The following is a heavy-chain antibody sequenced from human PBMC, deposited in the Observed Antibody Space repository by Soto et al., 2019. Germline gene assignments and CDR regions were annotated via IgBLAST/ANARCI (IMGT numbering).Heavy chain of an antibody. J-gene: IGHJ4*02. CDR1: GYTFTGHD. D-gene: IGHD3-22*01. CDR3: ARVGYYSDGSSYPY. V-gene: IGHV1-2*02. CDR2: IKANGGAT. Sequence: QVQLVQSGAELKKPGASVTVSCKASGYTFTGHDLHWVRQAPGQGLEWMGWIKANGGATKYARKFQGRVTMTRDTSTTTAYLELNSLRSDDTAVYFCARVGYYSDGSSYPYWGQGTLVTVSA.